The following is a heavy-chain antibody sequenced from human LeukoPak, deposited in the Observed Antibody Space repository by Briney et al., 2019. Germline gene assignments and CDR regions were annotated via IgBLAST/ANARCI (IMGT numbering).Heavy chain of an antibody. CDR1: GGTFSSYA. CDR2: INPNSGGT. CDR3: ARAFALGGAMVTSYWFDP. Sequence: GASVKVSCKASGGTFSSYAINWVRQAPGQGLEWMGWINPNSGGTNYAQKFQGRVTMTRDTSISTAYMELSRLRSDDTAVYYCARAFALGGAMVTSYWFDPWGQGTLVTVSS. D-gene: IGHD5-18*01. V-gene: IGHV1-2*02. J-gene: IGHJ5*02.